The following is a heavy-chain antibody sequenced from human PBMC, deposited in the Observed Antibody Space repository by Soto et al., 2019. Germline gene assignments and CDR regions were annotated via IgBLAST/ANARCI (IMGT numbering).Heavy chain of an antibody. J-gene: IGHJ4*02. CDR1: GDSISSYY. V-gene: IGHV4-59*01. Sequence: QVQLQESGPGLVKPSETLALTCTVSGDSISSYYWSWIRQPPGKGLEWIGYIYYSGSTNYNPSLQSRVTISVDTSKNQFSLKLSSVTAADTAVYYCVRGWGGYFDNWGQGTLVTVSS. D-gene: IGHD7-27*01. CDR2: IYYSGST. CDR3: VRGWGGYFDN.